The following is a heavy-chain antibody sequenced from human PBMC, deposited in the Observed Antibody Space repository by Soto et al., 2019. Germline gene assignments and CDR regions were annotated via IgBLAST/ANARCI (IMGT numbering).Heavy chain of an antibody. D-gene: IGHD6-6*01. V-gene: IGHV3-30*18. CDR3: AKGGWYTSSSRSDC. CDR2: MSYDGRNQ. Sequence: VAVMSYDGRNQYYADSVKGRFTVSRDSSKSTLYLQMNSLRTDDAAVYYCAKGGWYTSSSRSDCWGQGTLVTVSS. J-gene: IGHJ4*02.